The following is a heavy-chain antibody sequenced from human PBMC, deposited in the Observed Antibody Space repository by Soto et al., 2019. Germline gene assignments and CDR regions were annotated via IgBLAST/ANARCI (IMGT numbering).Heavy chain of an antibody. V-gene: IGHV1-69*14. Sequence: QVQLVQSGAEVKKPGSSVKVSCKASGGTFSTYTVSWVRQAPGQGLEWMGGIIPIFRTANYAQKFQGRVTVTADKSXSXSYMELSSLRSEDTAVYYCARRYCISTSCHYYGMDVWGQGTTVTVSS. CDR2: IIPIFRTA. CDR3: ARRYCISTSCHYYGMDV. J-gene: IGHJ6*02. D-gene: IGHD2-2*01. CDR1: GGTFSTYT.